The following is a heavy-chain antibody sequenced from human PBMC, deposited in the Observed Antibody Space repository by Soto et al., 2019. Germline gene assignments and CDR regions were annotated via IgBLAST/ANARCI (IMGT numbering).Heavy chain of an antibody. D-gene: IGHD5-18*01. J-gene: IGHJ5*02. CDR1: GDSISSNNNY. CDR2: ISYSGTT. V-gene: IGHV4-30-4*01. CDR3: ARGRGYSYGLDP. Sequence: SEALSLTCTVSGDSISSNNNYWSWIRQPPGEGLEWIGFISYSGTTSYSPSLKSRVAISLDTSKNQFSLSLSSVTAADTAVYYCARGRGYSYGLDPWGQGTLVTVSS.